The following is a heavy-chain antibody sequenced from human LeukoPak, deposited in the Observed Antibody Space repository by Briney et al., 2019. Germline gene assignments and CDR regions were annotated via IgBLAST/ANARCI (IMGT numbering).Heavy chain of an antibody. J-gene: IGHJ4*02. CDR1: GFPFSLYW. V-gene: IGHV3-7*01. CDR3: ARRGYYDSSGYDY. CDR2: IKEDGSEK. D-gene: IGHD3-22*01. Sequence: GGSLRLSCSASGFPFSLYWVTWVRQAPGKGREWVANIKEDGSEKYYIDSVKGRFIISRDNAKNSVYLQINSLRAEDTAIYYCARRGYYDSSGYDYWGQGTLVTVSS.